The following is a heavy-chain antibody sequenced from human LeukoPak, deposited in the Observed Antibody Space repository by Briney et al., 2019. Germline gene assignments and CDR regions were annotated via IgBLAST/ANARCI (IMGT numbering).Heavy chain of an antibody. CDR2: ISCSGSTI. CDR3: ARAPHFDWLLSVYFYMDV. Sequence: PGGSVRLLCAASGFTLNDYYMSWLPQAPGKALEGFSYISCSGSTIYYADSVKGRFTISRDSAKNSLYLQMNSLRAEDTAVYYCARAPHFDWLLSVYFYMDVWGKGTTVTVSS. D-gene: IGHD3-9*01. J-gene: IGHJ6*03. CDR1: GFTLNDYY. V-gene: IGHV3-11*04.